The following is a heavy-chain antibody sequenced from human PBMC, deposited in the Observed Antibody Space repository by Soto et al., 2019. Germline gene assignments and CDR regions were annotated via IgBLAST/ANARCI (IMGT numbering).Heavy chain of an antibody. V-gene: IGHV3-7*04. D-gene: IGHD3-22*01. CDR2: IKEDGSDK. CDR3: ARDLTLYYYDSSGYHIDAFDI. CDR1: GFTFSTYW. Sequence: EVQLEESGGGLVQPGGSLRLSCAASGFTFSTYWMNWVRQAPGKGLEWVANIKEDGSDKYYVDSVKGRFTMSRDNAKNSLYLQMNSLRAEDTAVYYCARDLTLYYYDSSGYHIDAFDIWGQGTMVTVSS. J-gene: IGHJ3*02.